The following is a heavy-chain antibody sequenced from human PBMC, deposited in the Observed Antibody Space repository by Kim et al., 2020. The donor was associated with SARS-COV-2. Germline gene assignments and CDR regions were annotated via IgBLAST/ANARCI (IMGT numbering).Heavy chain of an antibody. D-gene: IGHD6-13*01. J-gene: IGHJ4*02. CDR1: GYNFSNFY. CDR3: ARAAAAAAVGTLDY. V-gene: IGHV1-46*01. CDR2: INPSGDST. Sequence: ASVKVSCKAYGYNFSNFYIHWVRQAPGQGFEWMGIINPSGDSTSYAQKFQGRVTMTSDTSTSTVYMDVSSLRSEDPAVYYCARAAAAAAVGTLDYWDQG.